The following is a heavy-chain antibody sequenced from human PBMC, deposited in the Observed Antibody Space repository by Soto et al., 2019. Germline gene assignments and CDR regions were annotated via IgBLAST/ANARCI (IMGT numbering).Heavy chain of an antibody. D-gene: IGHD2-2*01. CDR2: VYYSGST. CDR3: ARVPDR. V-gene: IGHV4-39*07. J-gene: IGHJ4*02. Sequence: PSETLSLTCTVSGGSISSGSYYWAWIRQPPGKGLEWIGNVYYSGSTNYNPSLESRVTISVDRSKNQFSLKLSSVAAADTAVYYCARVPDRWGQGTLVTVSS. CDR1: GGSISSGSYY.